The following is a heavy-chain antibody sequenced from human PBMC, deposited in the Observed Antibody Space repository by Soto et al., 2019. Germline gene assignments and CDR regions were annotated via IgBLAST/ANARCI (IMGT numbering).Heavy chain of an antibody. J-gene: IGHJ6*02. CDR1: GGTFSSYA. CDR2: IIPIFGTA. D-gene: IGHD2-2*01. Sequence: SVKVTCKASGGTFSSYAISWVRQAPGQGLEWMGGIIPIFGTANYAQKFQGRVTITADESTSTAYMELSSLRSEDTAVYYCARDQVVPAAMGYYYYYGMDVWGQGTTVTVSS. CDR3: ARDQVVPAAMGYYYYYGMDV. V-gene: IGHV1-69*13.